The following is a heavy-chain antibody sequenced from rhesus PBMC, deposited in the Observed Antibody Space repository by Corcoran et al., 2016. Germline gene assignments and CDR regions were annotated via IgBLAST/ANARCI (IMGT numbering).Heavy chain of an antibody. J-gene: IGHJ6*01. CDR3: ARDDSNYEYYYGLDS. Sequence: QVQLQESGPGLVKPSETLSLPCAVSGGSIARTYWSRLRPPPGKGPEWIARTSGSGGSTDYNPSLKSRVTISTDTSKNQFSLKLSSVTAADTVVYYCARDDSNYEYYYGLDSWGQGVVVTVSS. V-gene: IGHV4-160*01. CDR2: TSGSGGST. CDR1: GGSIARTY. D-gene: IGHD4-23*01.